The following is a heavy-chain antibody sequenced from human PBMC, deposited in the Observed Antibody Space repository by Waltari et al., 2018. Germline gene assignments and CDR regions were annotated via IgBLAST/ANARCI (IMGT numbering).Heavy chain of an antibody. CDR2: IRNSGGNT. J-gene: IGHJ5*01. Sequence: EVQLVESGGGLIQPGGSLRLSCAASGFSFSHSDMAWVRQAPGKGVGWVSGIRNSGGNTYYGDSVKGRFAISRDNSRNTLHLQMNGLRAEDTAIYYCTSWRVVAGTGWFDSWGQGTLVTVSS. V-gene: IGHV3-23*04. CDR1: GFSFSHSD. D-gene: IGHD2-15*01. CDR3: TSWRVVAGTGWFDS.